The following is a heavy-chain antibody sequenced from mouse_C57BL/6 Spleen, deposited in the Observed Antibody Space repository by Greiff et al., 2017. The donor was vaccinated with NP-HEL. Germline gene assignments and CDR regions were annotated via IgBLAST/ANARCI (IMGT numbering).Heavy chain of an antibody. Sequence: EVQLQQSGPVLVKPGASVKMSCKASGYTFTDYYMNWVKQSHGKSLEWIGVINPYNGGTSYNQKFKGKDTLTVDKSSSTAYMKLNILTSEDSAVYYFARKDSNYDYYAMDYWGQGTSVTVSS. D-gene: IGHD2-5*01. CDR1: GYTFTDYY. CDR2: INPYNGGT. V-gene: IGHV1-19*01. CDR3: ARKDSNYDYYAMDY. J-gene: IGHJ4*01.